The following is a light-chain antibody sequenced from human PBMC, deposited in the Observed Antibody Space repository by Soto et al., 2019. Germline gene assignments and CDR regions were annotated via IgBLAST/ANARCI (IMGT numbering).Light chain of an antibody. CDR2: AAS. CDR1: QGISSY. CDR3: QQLESYPLT. V-gene: IGKV1-9*01. J-gene: IGKJ4*01. Sequence: IPLTQSPSSLSASVGDRVTIPCRASQGISSYLAWYQQRPGKAPKLLIYAASTLQSGVPSRFSGSGSGTDFTLTISSLQPADVATYYCQQLESYPLTFGGGTKVEI.